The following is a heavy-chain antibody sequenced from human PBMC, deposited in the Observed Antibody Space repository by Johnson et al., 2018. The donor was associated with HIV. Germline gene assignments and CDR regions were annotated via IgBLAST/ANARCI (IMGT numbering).Heavy chain of an antibody. Sequence: QVQLVESGGGLVKPGGSLRLSCAASGFTFSDYYMSWIRQAPGKGLEWVSYISSSGSTIYYADSVKGRFTISRNNAKNSLYLQMNSLRAEDTAVYYGSSESPSGGGNDAFDIWGQGTMVTVSS. J-gene: IGHJ3*02. D-gene: IGHD3-10*01. CDR2: ISSSGSTI. V-gene: IGHV3-11*04. CDR3: SSESPSGGGNDAFDI. CDR1: GFTFSDYY.